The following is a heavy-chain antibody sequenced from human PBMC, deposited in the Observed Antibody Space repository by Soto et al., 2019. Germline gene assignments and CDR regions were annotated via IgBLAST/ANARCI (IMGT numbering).Heavy chain of an antibody. Sequence: ASVKVSCKASGYTFTSYAMHWVRQAPGQRLEWMGWINAGNGNTKYSQKFQGRVTITRDTSASTAYMELSSLRSEDTAVYYCARGSFRIAAAGYYFDDWGQGTLVTVAS. V-gene: IGHV1-3*01. CDR1: GYTFTSYA. D-gene: IGHD6-13*01. CDR2: INAGNGNT. J-gene: IGHJ4*02. CDR3: ARGSFRIAAAGYYFDD.